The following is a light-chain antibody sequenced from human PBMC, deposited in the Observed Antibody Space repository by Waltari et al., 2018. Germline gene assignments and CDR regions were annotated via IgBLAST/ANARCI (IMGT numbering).Light chain of an antibody. CDR3: QQYDTNPWT. V-gene: IGKV1-5*03. Sequence: DIQMTQSPSTLSASVGDSATITCRASQKIKNWLTWYQEKPGKAPNPQIYKASSLRSRVPPRFSGSGSGTEFALTINSLQPDDFATYDCQQYDTNPWTFGHGTKVEIK. J-gene: IGKJ1*01. CDR2: KAS. CDR1: QKIKNW.